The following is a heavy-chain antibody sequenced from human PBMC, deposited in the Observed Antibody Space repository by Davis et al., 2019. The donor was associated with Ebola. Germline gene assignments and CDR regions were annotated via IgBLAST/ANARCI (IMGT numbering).Heavy chain of an antibody. CDR3: ARVVVVAATRYYYGMDV. J-gene: IGHJ6*02. Sequence: PGGSLRLSCAASGFTFSSYWISWVRQMPGKGLEWMGRIDPSDSYTNYSPSFQGHVTISADKSISPAYLQWSSLKASDTAMYYCARVVVVAATRYYYGMDVWGQGTTVTVSS. CDR1: GFTFSSYW. D-gene: IGHD2-15*01. CDR2: IDPSDSYT. V-gene: IGHV5-10-1*01.